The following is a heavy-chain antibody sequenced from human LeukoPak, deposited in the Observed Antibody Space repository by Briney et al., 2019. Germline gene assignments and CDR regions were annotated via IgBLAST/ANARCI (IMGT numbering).Heavy chain of an antibody. CDR2: IYWDDDK. J-gene: IGHJ5*02. Sequence: SGPTLVKPTQTLTLTCTFSGFSLSTAGVGVGWIRQPPGKALEWLALIYWDDDKRYSPSLKSRLTITKDTSKNQVVLTMTNMDPVDTATYYCAHGPGAGVVPAAIPDWFDPWGQGTLVTVSS. CDR3: AHGPGAGVVPAAIPDWFDP. V-gene: IGHV2-5*02. D-gene: IGHD2-2*02. CDR1: GFSLSTAGVG.